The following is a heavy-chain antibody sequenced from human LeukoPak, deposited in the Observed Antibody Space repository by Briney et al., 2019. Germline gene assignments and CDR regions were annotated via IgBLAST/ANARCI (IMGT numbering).Heavy chain of an antibody. D-gene: IGHD1-26*01. CDR2: IYYSGST. V-gene: IGHV4-61*01. J-gene: IGHJ5*02. CDR1: GFSISSAYY. Sequence: SETLSLTCTVSGFSISSAYYWSWIRQPPGKGLEWIGYIYYSGSTNYNPSLKSRVTISVDTSKNQFSLKLSSVTAADTAVYYCARSGSYSRAWFDPWGQGTLVTVSS. CDR3: ARSGSYSRAWFDP.